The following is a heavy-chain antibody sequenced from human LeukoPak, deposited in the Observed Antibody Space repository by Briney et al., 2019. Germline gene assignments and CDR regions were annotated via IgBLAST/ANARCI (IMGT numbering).Heavy chain of an antibody. D-gene: IGHD1-1*01. CDR3: ARFGGPNLQQNWLDL. V-gene: IGHV5-51*01. Sequence: GGSLKISWKGYGIPRHWIAWVRQLPGKGLEWRAIILPDDSNTRYNQSFQGQVTISADKSINTAYLQWSSLKASDTAMYYCARFGGPNLQQNWLDLWGQGTLVSVSS. CDR1: GIPRHW. CDR2: ILPDDSNT. J-gene: IGHJ5*02.